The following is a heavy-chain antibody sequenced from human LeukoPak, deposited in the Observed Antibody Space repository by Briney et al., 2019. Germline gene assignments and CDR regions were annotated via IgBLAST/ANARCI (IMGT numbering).Heavy chain of an antibody. D-gene: IGHD2-15*01. CDR2: ISYDGSNK. J-gene: IGHJ4*02. CDR1: GFTFSSYG. Sequence: PGGSLRLSCAASGFTFSSYGMHWVRQAPGKGLEWVAVISYDGSNKYYADSVKGRFTISRDNSKNTLYLQMNSLRAEDTAVYYCAKQYCSGGSCYSGDYFDYWGQGTLVTVSS. V-gene: IGHV3-30*18. CDR3: AKQYCSGGSCYSGDYFDY.